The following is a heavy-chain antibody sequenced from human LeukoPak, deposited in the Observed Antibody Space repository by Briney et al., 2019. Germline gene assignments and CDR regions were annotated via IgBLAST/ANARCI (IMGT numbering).Heavy chain of an antibody. D-gene: IGHD3-10*01. J-gene: IGHJ6*02. CDR2: IYYSGST. Sequence: KPSETLSLTCTVSGGSISSYYWSWIRQPPGKGLEWIGYIYYSGSTYYNPSLKSRVTISVDTSKNQFSLKLSSVTAADTAVYYCARVEGDYYGSGSSHYGMDVWGQGTTVTVSS. CDR3: ARVEGDYYGSGSSHYGMDV. V-gene: IGHV4-59*12. CDR1: GGSISSYY.